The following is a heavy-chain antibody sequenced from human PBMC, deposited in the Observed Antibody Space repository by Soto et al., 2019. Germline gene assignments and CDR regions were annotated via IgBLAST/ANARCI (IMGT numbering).Heavy chain of an antibody. CDR2: VKSKTDGGTT. J-gene: IGHJ4*02. D-gene: IGHD3-22*01. V-gene: IGHV3-15*07. Sequence: EVQLVESGGDLVKPGGSLRLSCAGAGFTFSNAWINWVRQAPGKGLEWVGHVKSKTDGGTTDYGAPVKGRCTISRDDSKNTVFLQMNSPKTEDTAMYYCTTDHPYNYDSSCYDHWGQGTLVTVSS. CDR1: GFTFSNAW. CDR3: TTDHPYNYDSSCYDH.